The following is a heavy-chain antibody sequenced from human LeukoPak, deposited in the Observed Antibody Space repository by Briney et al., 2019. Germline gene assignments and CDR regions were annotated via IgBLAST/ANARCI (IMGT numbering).Heavy chain of an antibody. CDR2: IYYSGST. CDR1: GGSSSSYY. V-gene: IGHV4-59*01. Sequence: SETLSLTCTVSGGSSSSYYWSWIRQPPGKGLEWIGYIYYSGSTNYNPSLKSRVTILVDTSKNQFSLRLSSVTAADTAVYYCARSGGDRVEMPTIIDYWGQGTLVTVSS. CDR3: ARSGGDRVEMPTIIDY. J-gene: IGHJ4*02. D-gene: IGHD5-24*01.